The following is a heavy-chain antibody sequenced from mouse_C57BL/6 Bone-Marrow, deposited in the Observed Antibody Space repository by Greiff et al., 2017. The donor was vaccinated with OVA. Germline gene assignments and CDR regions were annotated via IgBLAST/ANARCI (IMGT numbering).Heavy chain of an antibody. Sequence: VQLQESGAELVKPGASVKMSCKASGYTFTTYPIEWMKQNHGKSLEWIGNFHPYNDDTKYNEKFKGKATLTVEKSSSTVYLELSRLTSDDSAVYYCARGGYYDGFLYYFDYWGQGTTLTVSS. J-gene: IGHJ2*01. D-gene: IGHD2-3*01. V-gene: IGHV1-47*01. CDR1: GYTFTTYP. CDR3: ARGGYYDGFLYYFDY. CDR2: FHPYNDDT.